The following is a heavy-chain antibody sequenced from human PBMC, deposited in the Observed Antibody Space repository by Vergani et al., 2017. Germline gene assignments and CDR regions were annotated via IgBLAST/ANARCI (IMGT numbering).Heavy chain of an antibody. CDR3: AADRGALTKQGRGLVY. D-gene: IGHD3-10*01. CDR1: GGTFSSYA. J-gene: IGHJ4*02. V-gene: IGHV1-69*04. CDR2: IIPILGIA. Sequence: QVQLVQSGAEVKKPGSSVKVSCKASGGTFSSYAISWVRQAPEQGLEWMGRIIPILGIANYAQKFQGRVTITADKSTSTAYMELSSLRSEDTAVYYCAADRGALTKQGRGLVYWGQGTLVTVSS.